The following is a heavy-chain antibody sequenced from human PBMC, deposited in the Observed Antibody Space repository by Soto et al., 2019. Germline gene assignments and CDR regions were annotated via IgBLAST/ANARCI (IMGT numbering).Heavy chain of an antibody. J-gene: IGHJ4*02. CDR2: INEDGSEE. V-gene: IGHV3-7*03. Sequence: GGSLRLSCAVSGFTFNSYWMTWVRQSPGKGLEWVANINEDGSEEYYVDSVKGRFIISRDNSDNSLYLQMNSLTAEDTAVYYCARGPADYWGQGTLVTVSS. CDR1: GFTFNSYW. CDR3: ARGPADY.